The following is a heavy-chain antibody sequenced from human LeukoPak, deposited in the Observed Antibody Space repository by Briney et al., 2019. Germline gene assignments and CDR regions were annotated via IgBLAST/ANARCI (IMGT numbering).Heavy chain of an antibody. J-gene: IGHJ4*02. CDR3: ARGGGDFWSGYYDYYFDY. V-gene: IGHV4-59*01. CDR2: IYYSGST. CDR1: GGSISSYY. D-gene: IGHD3-3*01. Sequence: SETLSLTCTVSGGSISSYYWSWIRQPPGKGLEWIGYIYYSGSTNYNPPLKSRVTISVDTSKNQFSLKLSSVTAADTAVYYCARGGGDFWSGYYDYYFDYWGQGTLVTVSS.